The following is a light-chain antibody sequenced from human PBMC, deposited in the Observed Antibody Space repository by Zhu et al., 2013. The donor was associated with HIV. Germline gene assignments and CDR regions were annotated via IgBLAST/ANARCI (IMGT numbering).Light chain of an antibody. V-gene: IGKV1-27*01. Sequence: DIGLTQSPSTLSTSVGDRVTITCRASQSIGSWLAWYQQKPGKVPKLLIYAASTLQSGVPSRFSGSGSGTDFTLTISSLQPEDVATYYCQKYNGAPYSFGQGTKLEIK. CDR1: QSIGSW. J-gene: IGKJ2*03. CDR2: AAS. CDR3: QKYNGAPYS.